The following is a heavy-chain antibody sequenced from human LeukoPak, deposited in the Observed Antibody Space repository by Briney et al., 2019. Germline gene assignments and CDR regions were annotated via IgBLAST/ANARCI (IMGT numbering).Heavy chain of an antibody. CDR3: ARDVRIAAAGDY. CDR2: INPNSGGT. Sequence: ASVKVSCKASGYTXTGYYMHWVRQAPGQGLEWMGWINPNSGGTNYAQKFQGRVTMTRDTSISTAYMELSRLRSDDTAVYYCARDVRIAAAGDYWGQGTLVTVSS. V-gene: IGHV1-2*02. CDR1: GYTXTGYY. J-gene: IGHJ4*02. D-gene: IGHD6-13*01.